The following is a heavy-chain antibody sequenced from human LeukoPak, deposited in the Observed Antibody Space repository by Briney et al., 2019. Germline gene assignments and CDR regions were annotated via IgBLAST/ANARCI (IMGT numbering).Heavy chain of an antibody. CDR2: ISAYNGNT. CDR1: GYTFTSYG. D-gene: IGHD2-15*01. Sequence: ASVKVSCKASGYTFTSYGISWVRQAPGQGLEWMGWISAYNGNTNYAQKLQGRVTMTTDTSTSTAYMELRSLRSDDTAVYYCARDLVCSGGSCYGRRRFDPWGQGALVTVSS. V-gene: IGHV1-18*01. CDR3: ARDLVCSGGSCYGRRRFDP. J-gene: IGHJ5*02.